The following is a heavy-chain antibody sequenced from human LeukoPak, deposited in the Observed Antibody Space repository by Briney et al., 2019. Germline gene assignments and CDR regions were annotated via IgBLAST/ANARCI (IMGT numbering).Heavy chain of an antibody. V-gene: IGHV6-1*01. CDR2: TYYRSKWSS. CDR3: ARGRSWPLDY. J-gene: IGHJ4*02. D-gene: IGHD6-13*01. CDR1: GDGVSSNSVA. Sequence: SQTLSLTCAISGDGVSSNSVAWNWLRQSPSRGLEWLGRTYYRSKWSSDYAVPMESRVIINSDTSKNQFSLQLKSVTPEDTAVYYCARGRSWPLDYWGQGTLVTVSS.